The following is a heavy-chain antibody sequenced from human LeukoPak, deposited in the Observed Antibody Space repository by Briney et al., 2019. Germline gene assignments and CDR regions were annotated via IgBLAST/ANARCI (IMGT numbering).Heavy chain of an antibody. CDR2: ISWNSGSI. Sequence: AGGSLRLSCAASGFTFDDYAMHWVRQAPGKGLEWVSGISWNSGSIGYADSVKGRFTISRDNAKNSLYLQMNSLRAEDTALYYCAKDADYDILTGYNRFDPWGQGTLVTASS. CDR3: AKDADYDILTGYNRFDP. V-gene: IGHV3-9*01. J-gene: IGHJ5*02. D-gene: IGHD3-9*01. CDR1: GFTFDDYA.